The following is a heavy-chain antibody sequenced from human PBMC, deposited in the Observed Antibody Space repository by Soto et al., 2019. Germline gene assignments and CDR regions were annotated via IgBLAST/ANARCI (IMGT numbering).Heavy chain of an antibody. V-gene: IGHV3-23*01. D-gene: IGHD1-1*01. J-gene: IGHJ4*01. Sequence: VGSLRLSCAASGFTFATYAMSWVRQAPGKGLEWVSAISATGISTHYADSVKGRVTISRDNSANTLSLEMSSLTAEDTAVYYCARDKDTSSWTGFDFWGHGTLVTVSS. CDR2: ISATGIST. CDR1: GFTFATYA. CDR3: ARDKDTSSWTGFDF.